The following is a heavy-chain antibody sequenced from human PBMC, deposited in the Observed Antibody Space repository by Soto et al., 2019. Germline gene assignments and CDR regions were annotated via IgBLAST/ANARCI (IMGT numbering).Heavy chain of an antibody. CDR1: GYTFRNFG. V-gene: IGHV1-18*01. Sequence: QIQLSQSGAEVKKPGASVKVTCKASGYTFRNFGISWVRQAPGQGLEWMEWSSAYNANANYAQKFQGRLTMTADTSTSTAYMELRSLRSDDTAVYYCARENSYFDYWGQGTLVTVSS. J-gene: IGHJ4*02. CDR2: SSAYNANA. CDR3: ARENSYFDY.